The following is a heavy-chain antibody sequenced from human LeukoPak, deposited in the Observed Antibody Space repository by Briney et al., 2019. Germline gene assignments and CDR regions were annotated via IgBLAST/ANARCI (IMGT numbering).Heavy chain of an antibody. CDR3: ASRGYYGAFDI. CDR1: GGTFSSYA. J-gene: IGHJ3*02. D-gene: IGHD1-26*01. V-gene: IGHV1-69*05. Sequence: SSVKVSCMPSGGTFSSYAISCVRQAPGQGREWMGGIIPIFGTANYAQKFQGRVTITTDESTSTAYMELSSLRSEDTAVYYCASRGYYGAFDIWGQGTMVTVSS. CDR2: IIPIFGTA.